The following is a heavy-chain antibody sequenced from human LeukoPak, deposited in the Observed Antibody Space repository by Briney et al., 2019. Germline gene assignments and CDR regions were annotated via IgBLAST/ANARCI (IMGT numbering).Heavy chain of an antibody. CDR1: GGSFSGYY. CDR2: INPRGST. CDR3: ARRRLGYYFDY. Sequence: SETLPLTCGVYGGSFSGYYWSWIRQPPGKGLEWIGEINPRGSTNYNPSLKSRVTLSADTSKNQFSLTLNSVTAADTAVYYCARRRLGYYFDYWGQGTLVTVSS. D-gene: IGHD5-24*01. J-gene: IGHJ4*02. V-gene: IGHV4-34*01.